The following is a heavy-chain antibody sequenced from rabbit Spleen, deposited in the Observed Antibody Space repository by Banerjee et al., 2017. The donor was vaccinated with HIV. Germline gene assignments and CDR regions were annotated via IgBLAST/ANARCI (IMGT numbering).Heavy chain of an antibody. CDR1: GFSFSSSDY. Sequence: ESGGDLVKPGGTLTLTCTASGFSFSSSDYMCWVRQAPGKGLEWISCIAGGSSGFTYSATWAKGRFTISKASSTTVTLQMTSLTVADTATYFCARDTGSSFSSYGMDLWGPGTLVTVS. CDR3: ARDTGSSFSSYGMDL. J-gene: IGHJ6*01. V-gene: IGHV1S40*01. D-gene: IGHD8-1*01. CDR2: IAGGSSGFT.